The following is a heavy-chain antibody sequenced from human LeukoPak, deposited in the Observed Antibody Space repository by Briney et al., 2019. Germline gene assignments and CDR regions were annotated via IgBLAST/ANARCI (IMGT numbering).Heavy chain of an antibody. CDR2: IYYSGST. D-gene: IGHD1-26*01. J-gene: IGHJ4*02. CDR3: AREVNSGDYSAYFYY. CDR1: GGSITCYY. Sequence: PSETLSLACTVSGGSITCYYWSWIRQPPGKGLEWIGYIYYSGSTNYNPSLKSLVTISVDTSKNQFSLRLRSVTAGDTALYYCAREVNSGDYSAYFYYWGQGTLVTVSS. V-gene: IGHV4-59*01.